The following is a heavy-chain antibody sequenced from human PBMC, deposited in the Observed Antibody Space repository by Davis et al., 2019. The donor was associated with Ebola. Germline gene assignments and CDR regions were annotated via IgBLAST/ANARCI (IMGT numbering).Heavy chain of an antibody. CDR2: INPNSGGT. Sequence: ASVKVSCKASGYTFTSYYMHWVRQAPGQGLEWMGWINPNSGGTNYAQKFQGWVTMTRDTSISTAYMELRSLRSDDTAVYYCARDLGSSWYGPWGQGTLVTVSS. D-gene: IGHD6-13*01. CDR3: ARDLGSSWYGP. J-gene: IGHJ5*02. V-gene: IGHV1-2*04. CDR1: GYTFTSYY.